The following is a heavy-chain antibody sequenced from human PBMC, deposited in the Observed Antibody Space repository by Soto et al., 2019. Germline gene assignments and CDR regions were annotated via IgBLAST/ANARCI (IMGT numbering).Heavy chain of an antibody. D-gene: IGHD3-16*01. CDR2: ISYDGDNK. CDR3: AKGSSPYYYYYGMDV. Sequence: GGSLRLSCAASGFTFSFYGMHWVRQAPGKGLEWVAVISYDGDNKYYADSVKGRFTISRDTSKNTLYLQMNSLRVEDTAVYHCAKGSSPYYYYYGMDVWGQGTTVTVSS. CDR1: GFTFSFYG. V-gene: IGHV3-30*18. J-gene: IGHJ6*02.